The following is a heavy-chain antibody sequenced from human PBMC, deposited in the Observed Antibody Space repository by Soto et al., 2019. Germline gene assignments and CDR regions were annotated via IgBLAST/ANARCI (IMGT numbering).Heavy chain of an antibody. V-gene: IGHV1-69*12. CDR1: GGTFSSYA. Sequence: QVQLVQSGAEVKKPGSSVKVSCKASGGTFSSYAISWVRQAPGQGLEWMGGIIPIFGTANYAQKFQGRVTTTADESTSTAHMQLSSLRSADTAVYYCARHVPAAGYYYGMDVWGQGTTVTVSS. CDR2: IIPIFGTA. D-gene: IGHD2-2*01. J-gene: IGHJ6*02. CDR3: ARHVPAAGYYYGMDV.